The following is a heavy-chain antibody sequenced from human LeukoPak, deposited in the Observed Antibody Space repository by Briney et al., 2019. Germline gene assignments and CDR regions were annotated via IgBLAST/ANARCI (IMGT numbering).Heavy chain of an antibody. J-gene: IGHJ6*03. CDR1: GGSISSSSYY. V-gene: IGHV4-39*07. Sequence: PSETLSLTCTVSGGSISSSSYYWGWIRQPPGKGLEWIGSIYYSGTTHYNPSLESRVTISVDTSKNQFSLKLSSVPAADTAVYYCARLIWGSGSYYARGYYYYMDVWGKGTTVTISS. CDR2: IYYSGTT. CDR3: ARLIWGSGSYYARGYYYYMDV. D-gene: IGHD3-10*01.